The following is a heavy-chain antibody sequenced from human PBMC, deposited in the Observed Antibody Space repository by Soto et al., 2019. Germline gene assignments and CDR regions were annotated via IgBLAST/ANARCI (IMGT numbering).Heavy chain of an antibody. Sequence: QVQLLQSGAEVKKPGSSVRVSCEASGGTFRTYAISWVRQAPGQGLEWMGEIIPIFGTVNYAQKFQGRVPITADESTTTVYMDLRSLRSEDTAVYYCAKGAVAGTPTSYYYYGMDVW. D-gene: IGHD6-19*01. CDR1: GGTFRTYA. J-gene: IGHJ6*01. CDR2: IIPIFGTV. CDR3: AKGAVAGTPTSYYYYGMDV. V-gene: IGHV1-69*12.